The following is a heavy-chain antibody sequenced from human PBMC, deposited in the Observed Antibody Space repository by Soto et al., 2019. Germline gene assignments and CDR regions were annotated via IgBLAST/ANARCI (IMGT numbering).Heavy chain of an antibody. J-gene: IGHJ4*02. CDR3: ASGASRGYPYFLGS. Sequence: QAQVVQSGAEVRKPGSSVKLSCKASEGTFNSYAIAWVRQAPGQGLEWMGGIIPYYNTLNYAQKFQDRVTITADDSTNIVYMERSSLRSDDTAVYFCASGASRGYPYFLGSGAQGTLVTVSS. V-gene: IGHV1-69*01. CDR2: IIPYYNTL. D-gene: IGHD6-13*01. CDR1: EGTFNSYA.